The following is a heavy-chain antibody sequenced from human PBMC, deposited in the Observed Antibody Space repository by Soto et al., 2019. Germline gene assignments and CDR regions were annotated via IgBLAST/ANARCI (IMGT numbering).Heavy chain of an antibody. D-gene: IGHD6-19*01. CDR1: GFTFSRYG. V-gene: IGHV3-30*18. CDR3: AKETIEVGGPNYFDY. Sequence: QVQLMESGGGVVQPGTSLRLLCEGAGFTFSRYGMHWVRQAPGMGLEWVAVVSHDGLAQYYGDSVKGRFTFSRDNSQNTLYLQMNNLSTEDTAIYYCAKETIEVGGPNYFDYWGQGTLVTVSS. CDR2: VSHDGLAQ. J-gene: IGHJ4*02.